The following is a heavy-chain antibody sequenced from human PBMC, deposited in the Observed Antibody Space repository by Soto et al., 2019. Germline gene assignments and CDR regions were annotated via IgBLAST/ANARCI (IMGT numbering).Heavy chain of an antibody. J-gene: IGHJ6*02. CDR3: LVQSIAVAGDYYYGMDV. V-gene: IGHV3-23*01. CDR2: ISGSGGST. CDR1: GFTFSSYA. D-gene: IGHD6-19*01. Sequence: PGGSLILSCAASGFTFSSYAMSWVRQAPGKGLEWVSAISGSGGSTYYADSVKGRFTISRDNSKNTLYLQMNSLRAEDTAVYYCLVQSIAVAGDYYYGMDVWGQGTTVTVSS.